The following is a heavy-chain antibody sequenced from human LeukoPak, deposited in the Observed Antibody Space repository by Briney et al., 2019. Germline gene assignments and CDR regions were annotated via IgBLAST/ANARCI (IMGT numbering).Heavy chain of an antibody. CDR3: ASGCYYDSSGFYGFDY. CDR1: GFTFSSYS. V-gene: IGHV3-21*01. D-gene: IGHD3-22*01. Sequence: GGSLRLSCAASGFTFSSYSMNWVRQAPGKGLEWVSSISSSSSYIYYADSVKGRFTISRDNAKNSLYLQMNSLRAEDTAVYYCASGCYYDSSGFYGFDYWGQGTLVTVSS. J-gene: IGHJ4*02. CDR2: ISSSSSYI.